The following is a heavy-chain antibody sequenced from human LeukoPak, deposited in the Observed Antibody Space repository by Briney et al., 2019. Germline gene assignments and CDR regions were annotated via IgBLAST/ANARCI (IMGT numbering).Heavy chain of an antibody. Sequence: GGSLRLSCTASGFTVSNNYMSWVRQAPGKGLEWVSMSYSDTNTNYADSVTGRFTISRDNSQNTLSFQMNSLRAEDTAVYYCVRQNRDFNAAFDIWGQETVVTVSA. CDR3: VRQNRDFNAAFDI. D-gene: IGHD1-14*01. V-gene: IGHV3-53*01. CDR1: GFTVSNNY. CDR2: SYSDTNT. J-gene: IGHJ3*02.